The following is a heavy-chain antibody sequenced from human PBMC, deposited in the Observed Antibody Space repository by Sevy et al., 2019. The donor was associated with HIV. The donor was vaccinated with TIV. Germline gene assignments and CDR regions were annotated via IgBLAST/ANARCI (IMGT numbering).Heavy chain of an antibody. J-gene: IGHJ6*02. CDR3: ARDGSRYSSSWSFYGMDV. CDR2: ISSSSSTI. CDR1: GFTFSSYS. Sequence: GGSLRLSCAASGFTFSSYSMNWVRQAPGKGLEWVSYISSSSSTIYYADSVKGRFTISRDNATNSLYLQMNSLRAEDTAVYYCARDGSRYSSSWSFYGMDVWGQGTTVTVSS. D-gene: IGHD6-13*01. V-gene: IGHV3-48*01.